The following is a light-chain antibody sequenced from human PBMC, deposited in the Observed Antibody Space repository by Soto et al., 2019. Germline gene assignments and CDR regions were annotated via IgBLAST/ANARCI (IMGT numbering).Light chain of an antibody. CDR1: SNDIGGYNY. J-gene: IGLJ1*01. Sequence: ALTQPASVSGSPGQSITISCTGTSNDIGGYNYVSWYQQHPGKAPKLLIFEVRSRPSGVSNRFSGSKSGNTASLTISALQPEDEADYFCNSYTSSTSLPYVFGTGTKVTVL. CDR2: EVR. CDR3: NSYTSSTSLPYV. V-gene: IGLV2-14*01.